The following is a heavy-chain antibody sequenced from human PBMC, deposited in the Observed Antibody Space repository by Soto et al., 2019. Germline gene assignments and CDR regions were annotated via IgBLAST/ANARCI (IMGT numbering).Heavy chain of an antibody. CDR2: VYPGDSNT. D-gene: IGHD3-16*01. J-gene: IGHJ6*02. Sequence: GESLKISCKASGYRFTTYWIAWVRQMPGRGLEWMGIVYPGDSNTKYGPSFQGRITISADRSINTAYLQWSSLEASDTAMYYCAIAPTIGTVWGRDYSSFLDVWGQGTTVTVSS. CDR1: GYRFTTYW. V-gene: IGHV5-51*01. CDR3: AIAPTIGTVWGRDYSSFLDV.